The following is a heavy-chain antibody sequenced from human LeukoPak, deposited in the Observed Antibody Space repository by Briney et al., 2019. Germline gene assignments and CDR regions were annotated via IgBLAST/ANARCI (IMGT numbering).Heavy chain of an antibody. CDR1: GFTFSSYG. CDR3: ARESGSYPTVDY. D-gene: IGHD1-26*01. Sequence: GGSLRLSCAASGFTFSSYGMHWVRQAPGKGLEWVAFIRYDGSNKYYADSVKGRFTISRDNSKNTLYLQMNSLRAEDTAVYYCARESGSYPTVDYWGQGTLVTVSS. V-gene: IGHV3-30*02. J-gene: IGHJ4*02. CDR2: IRYDGSNK.